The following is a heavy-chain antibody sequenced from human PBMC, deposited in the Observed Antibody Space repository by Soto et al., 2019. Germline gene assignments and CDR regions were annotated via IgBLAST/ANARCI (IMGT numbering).Heavy chain of an antibody. CDR3: ARDRGYYDISGYYEPTWYFDY. CDR1: GFTFSSYE. Sequence: PGGSLRLSCAASGFTFSSYEMNWVRQAPGKGLEWVSYISSSGSTIYYADSVKGRFTISRDNAKNSLYLQMNSLRAEDTAVYYCARDRGYYDISGYYEPTWYFDYWGQGTLVTVSS. CDR2: ISSSGSTI. D-gene: IGHD3-22*01. J-gene: IGHJ4*02. V-gene: IGHV3-48*03.